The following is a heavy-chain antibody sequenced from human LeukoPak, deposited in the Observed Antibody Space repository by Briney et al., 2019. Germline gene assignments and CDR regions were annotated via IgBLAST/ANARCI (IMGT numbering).Heavy chain of an antibody. D-gene: IGHD6-6*01. V-gene: IGHV3-74*01. Sequence: PGGSLRLSCTASGFSFSGHWMHWARQLPGKGLDWVSRISPTGSTTSYADSVKGRFTVSGDNAKNTLYLQVNNLRAEDTAVYYCARGPNSNWSGLDFWGQGTLLTVSS. CDR3: ARGPNSNWSGLDF. CDR2: ISPTGSTT. J-gene: IGHJ4*02. CDR1: GFSFSGHW.